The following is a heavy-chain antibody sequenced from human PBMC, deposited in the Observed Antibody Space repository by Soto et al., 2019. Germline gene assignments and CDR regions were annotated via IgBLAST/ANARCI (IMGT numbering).Heavy chain of an antibody. D-gene: IGHD3-3*01. V-gene: IGHV4-61*01. CDR1: GGSVSSGSYY. CDR2: IYYSGST. CDR3: ARVPITILGVVIIGNNWFDP. Sequence: PSETLSLTCTVSGGSVSSGSYYWSWIRQPPGKGLEWIGYIYYSGSTNYNPSLKSRVTVSVDASKNQFSLKLSSVTAADTAVYYCARVPITILGVVIIGNNWFDPWGQGTLVTVSS. J-gene: IGHJ5*02.